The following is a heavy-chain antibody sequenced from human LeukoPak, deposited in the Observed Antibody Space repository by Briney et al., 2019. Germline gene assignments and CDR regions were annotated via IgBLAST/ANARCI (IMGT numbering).Heavy chain of an antibody. CDR1: GFTFSSYW. V-gene: IGHV3-7*03. CDR2: IKQDGSEK. CDR3: ARELGYCSSTSCDFDY. D-gene: IGHD2-2*01. Sequence: GGSLRLSCAASGFTFSSYWMSWVRQAPGKGLEWVANIKQDGSEKYYVDSVKGRFTISRDNAKNSLYLQMNSLRAEDTAVYYCARELGYCSSTSCDFDYWGQGTLVTVSS. J-gene: IGHJ4*02.